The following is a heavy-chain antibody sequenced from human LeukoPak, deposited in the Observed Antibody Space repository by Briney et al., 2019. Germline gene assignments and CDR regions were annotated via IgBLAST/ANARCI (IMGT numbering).Heavy chain of an antibody. CDR1: GGTFSSYA. CDR2: IIPIFGTA. V-gene: IGHV1-69*13. D-gene: IGHD3-9*01. J-gene: IGHJ6*04. CDR3: ARNTRDILTAYYYYYYGMDV. Sequence: ASVKVSCKASGGTFSSYALSWVRQAPGQGLEWMGGIIPIFGTANYAQKFQGRVTITADESTSTAYMELSSLRSEDTAVYYCARNTRDILTAYYYYYYGMDVWGKGTTVTVSS.